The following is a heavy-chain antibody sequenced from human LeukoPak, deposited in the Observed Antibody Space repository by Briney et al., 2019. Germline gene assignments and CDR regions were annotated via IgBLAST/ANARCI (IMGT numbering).Heavy chain of an antibody. CDR2: ISYDGSNK. CDR1: GFTFSSYA. J-gene: IGHJ4*02. Sequence: PGGSLGLSCAASGFTFSSYAMHWVRQAPGKGLEWVAVISYDGSNKYYADSVKGRFTISRDNSKNTLYLQMNSLRAEDTAVYYCARDFSSMVRGVIIDWGQGTLVTVSS. V-gene: IGHV3-30-3*01. D-gene: IGHD3-10*01. CDR3: ARDFSSMVRGVIID.